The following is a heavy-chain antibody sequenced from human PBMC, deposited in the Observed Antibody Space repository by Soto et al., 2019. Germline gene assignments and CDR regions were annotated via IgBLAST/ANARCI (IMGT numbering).Heavy chain of an antibody. CDR3: AREITGDWHFDL. V-gene: IGHV4-31*03. CDR2: IYYTGTT. Sequence: QVQLQESGPGLVKPSQTLSLTCTVSGGSINTGGFYWNWIRQHPGKGLEWIGYIYYTGTTYYTPSLRSRLTMTVDTSKNQFSLKLSSVTAADTAVHYCAREITGDWHFDLWGRGTLVTVSS. CDR1: GGSINTGGFY. J-gene: IGHJ2*01. D-gene: IGHD7-27*01.